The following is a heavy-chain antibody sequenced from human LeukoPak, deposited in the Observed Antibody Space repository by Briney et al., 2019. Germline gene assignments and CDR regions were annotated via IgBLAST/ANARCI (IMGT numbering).Heavy chain of an antibody. D-gene: IGHD6-19*01. CDR1: GGSFSGYY. CDR2: ISSSGTYK. J-gene: IGHJ4*02. Sequence: LSLTCAVYGGSFSGYYWSWIRQAPGKGLEWVSSISSSGTYKYYADSVKGRFTISRDNAKNSLYLQMNSLRAEDTAVYYCAKGKDSVAGATNDYWGQGTLVTVSS. V-gene: IGHV3-11*06. CDR3: AKGKDSVAGATNDY.